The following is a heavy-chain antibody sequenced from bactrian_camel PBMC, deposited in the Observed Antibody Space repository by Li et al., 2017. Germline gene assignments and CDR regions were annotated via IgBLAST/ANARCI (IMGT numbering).Heavy chain of an antibody. CDR3: AAGLGFFASWSACSHKTPADFED. Sequence: HVQLVESGGGSVQTEGSLTLSCAGSGRTYFNWCMGWFRQVEGKDREAVATLDYRGRTAYQDSVKGRFTITKDNAKNTLYLHMDSLKPEDTAMYYCAAGLGFFASWSACSHKTPADFEDWGPGTQVTV. CDR2: LDYRGRT. J-gene: IGHJ4*01. D-gene: IGHD4*01. V-gene: IGHV3S55*01. CDR1: GRTYFNWC.